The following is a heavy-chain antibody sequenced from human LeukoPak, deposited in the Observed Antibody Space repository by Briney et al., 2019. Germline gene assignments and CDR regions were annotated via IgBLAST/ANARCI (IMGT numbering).Heavy chain of an antibody. CDR1: GYTFTSYG. CDR2: ISAYNGNT. Sequence: GASVKVSCKASGYTFTSYGISWVRQAPGQGLEWMGWISAYNGNTNYAQKLQGRVTMTTDTSTSTAYMELRSLRSDDTAVYYCARDSFPYGSGSPNWFDPWGQGTLVTASS. V-gene: IGHV1-18*01. D-gene: IGHD3-10*01. J-gene: IGHJ5*02. CDR3: ARDSFPYGSGSPNWFDP.